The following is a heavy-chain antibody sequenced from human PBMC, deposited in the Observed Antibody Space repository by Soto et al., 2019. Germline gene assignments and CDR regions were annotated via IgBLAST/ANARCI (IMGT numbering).Heavy chain of an antibody. J-gene: IGHJ4*02. V-gene: IGHV1-2*02. CDR2: INPKSGGT. CDR3: ARDLAKGGGSAGFDY. CDR1: GYTFTVYY. Sequence: ASVKVSCKASGYTFTVYYMHWVLQAPGQGLEWMGWINPKSGGTMYPQKFQGRVTMTWDTSISTAYTALTRLRSDDTAVYYCARDLAKGGGSAGFDYWGQGTLVTVSS. D-gene: IGHD1-26*01.